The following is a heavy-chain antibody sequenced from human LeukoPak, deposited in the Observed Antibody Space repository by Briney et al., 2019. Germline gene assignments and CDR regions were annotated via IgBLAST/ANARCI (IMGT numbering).Heavy chain of an antibody. D-gene: IGHD2-2*01. J-gene: IGHJ4*02. CDR2: INQDVSEI. Sequence: GGSLRLSYAASGFTLSSYWMSWVRQAPGKGLEWVANINQDVSEINYVDSVKGRFTISRDNSKNTLYLQMNSLRAEDTAVYYCARVMGRYCSSTSCYVDYWGQGTLVTVSS. CDR3: ARVMGRYCSSTSCYVDY. CDR1: GFTLSSYW. V-gene: IGHV3-7*01.